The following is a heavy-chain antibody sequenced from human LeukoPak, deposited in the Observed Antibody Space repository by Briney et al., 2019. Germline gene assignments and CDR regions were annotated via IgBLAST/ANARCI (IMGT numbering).Heavy chain of an antibody. CDR2: ITSSGTYT. CDR3: AREWELLPFDY. CDR1: GFTFSNYN. V-gene: IGHV3-21*01. Sequence: GGSLRLSCADSGFTFSNYNMNWVRQAPGKAMEWVSSITSSGTYTFYADSVKGRFTISRDNAKNSLYLQMDSLGPEDTAVYYCAREWELLPFDYWGQGTLVTVSS. D-gene: IGHD1-26*01. J-gene: IGHJ4*02.